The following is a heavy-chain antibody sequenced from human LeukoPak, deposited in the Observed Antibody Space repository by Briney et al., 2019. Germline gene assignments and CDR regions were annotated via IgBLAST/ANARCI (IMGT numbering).Heavy chain of an antibody. Sequence: PSETLSLTCTVSGGSISSSSYYWGWIRQPPGKGLEWIGSIYYSGSTYYNPSLKSRVTISVDTSKNQFSLKLSSVTAADTAVYYCARTIPLPDYYGSGSYYKSGWFDPWGQGTLVTVSS. V-gene: IGHV4-39*01. CDR2: IYYSGST. J-gene: IGHJ5*02. CDR1: GGSISSSSYY. CDR3: ARTIPLPDYYGSGSYYKSGWFDP. D-gene: IGHD3-10*01.